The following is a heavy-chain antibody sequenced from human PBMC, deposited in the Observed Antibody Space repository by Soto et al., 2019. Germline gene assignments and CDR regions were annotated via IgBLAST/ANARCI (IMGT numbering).Heavy chain of an antibody. CDR1: GGTFSSYA. CDR3: ARDRRFLEWSPTPYYYYGMDV. V-gene: IGHV1-69*13. Sequence: ASVKVSCKASGGTFSSYAISWVRQAPGQGLEWMGGIIPIFGTANYAQKFQGRVTITADESTSTAYMELSSLRSEDTAVYYCARDRRFLEWSPTPYYYYGMDVWGQGTTVTVSS. J-gene: IGHJ6*02. CDR2: IIPIFGTA. D-gene: IGHD3-3*01.